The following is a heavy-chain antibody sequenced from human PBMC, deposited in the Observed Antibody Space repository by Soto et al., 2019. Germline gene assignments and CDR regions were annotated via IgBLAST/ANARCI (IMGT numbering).Heavy chain of an antibody. CDR2: IKQDGSEK. J-gene: IGHJ6*02. D-gene: IGHD3-22*01. CDR1: GFTFGGYW. CDR3: ARFYYDSSGYLPSPYYYYYGMDV. V-gene: IGHV3-7*04. Sequence: GGSLRLSCAASGFTFGGYWVSWVRQAPGKGLEWVANIKQDGSEKYYVDSVKGRFTISRDNAKNSLYLQMNSLRAEDTAVYYCARFYYDSSGYLPSPYYYYYGMDVWGQGTTVTVSS.